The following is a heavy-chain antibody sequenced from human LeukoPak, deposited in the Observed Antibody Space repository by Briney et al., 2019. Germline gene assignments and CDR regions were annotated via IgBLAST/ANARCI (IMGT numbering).Heavy chain of an antibody. CDR1: GYSISSGYY. J-gene: IGHJ3*02. CDR2: IYHSGST. Sequence: PSETLSLTCTVSGYSISSGYYWGWIRQPPGKGLEWIGSIYHSGSTYYNPSLKSRVTISVDTSKNQFSLKLSSVTAADTAVYYCARDHQSLMVRGVISAFDIWGQGTMVTVSS. V-gene: IGHV4-38-2*02. CDR3: ARDHQSLMVRGVISAFDI. D-gene: IGHD3-10*01.